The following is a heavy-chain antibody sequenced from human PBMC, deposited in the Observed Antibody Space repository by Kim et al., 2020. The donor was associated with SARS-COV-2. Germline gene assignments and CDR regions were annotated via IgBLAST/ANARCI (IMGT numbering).Heavy chain of an antibody. CDR3: ASPIVVVPAAALVALPGYYYGMDV. Sequence: SETLSLTCTVSGGSISSSSYYWGWIRQPPGKGLEWIGSIYYSGSTYYNPSLKSRVTISVDTSKNQFSLKLSSVTAADTAVYYCASPIVVVPAAALVALPGYYYGMDVWGQGTTVTVSS. V-gene: IGHV4-39*01. CDR1: GGSISSSSYY. J-gene: IGHJ6*02. D-gene: IGHD2-2*01. CDR2: IYYSGST.